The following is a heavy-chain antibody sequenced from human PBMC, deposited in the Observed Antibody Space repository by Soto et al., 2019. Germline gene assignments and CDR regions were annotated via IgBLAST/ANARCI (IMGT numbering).Heavy chain of an antibody. CDR3: ARGKYDPWSGYYPPHWFDT. CDR2: IYNRGSV. CDR1: GDSIGSYH. V-gene: IGHV4-59*01. Sequence: SETLSLTCFVSGDSIGSYHWNWLRQPPGRGLEWIGYIYNRGSVRYNPSLNSRVTISVDRSRNQFSLSLSPVTAADTAMYCCARGKYDPWSGYYPPHWFDTWGPGTLVTVSS. J-gene: IGHJ5*02. D-gene: IGHD3-3*01.